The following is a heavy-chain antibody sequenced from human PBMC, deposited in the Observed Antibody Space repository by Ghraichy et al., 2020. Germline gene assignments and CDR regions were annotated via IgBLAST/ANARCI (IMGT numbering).Heavy chain of an antibody. CDR2: IDTAGKNT. V-gene: IGHV3-48*01. CDR3: TRDPDGDYDFDY. D-gene: IGHD4-17*01. J-gene: IGHJ4*02. Sequence: GGSLRLSCAASGFTFSSCGMNWVRRAPGKGREWVSFIDTAGKNTLHADSVKGRFTMSRDNARNSLYLQMNSLRAEDTAVYYCTRDPDGDYDFDYWGQGTLVIVSS. CDR1: GFTFSSCG.